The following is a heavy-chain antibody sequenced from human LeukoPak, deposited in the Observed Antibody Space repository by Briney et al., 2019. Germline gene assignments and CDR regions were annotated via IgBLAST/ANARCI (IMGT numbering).Heavy chain of an antibody. V-gene: IGHV6-1*01. CDR3: ARQASRRFDP. J-gene: IGHJ5*02. CDR1: GDSVSSNSVA. Sequence: SQTLSLTCAISGDSVSSNSVAWNWFRQSPSRGLEWLGRTYYTPKWNNDYAESVQSRIAVNPDTSKNQFSLYLNSVTLEDTAVYYCARQASRRFDPWGQGTLVTVSS. CDR2: TYYTPKWNN.